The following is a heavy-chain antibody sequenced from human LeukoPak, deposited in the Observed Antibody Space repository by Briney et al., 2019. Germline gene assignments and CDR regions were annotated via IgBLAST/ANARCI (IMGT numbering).Heavy chain of an antibody. J-gene: IGHJ4*02. CDR2: IKQDGSGE. CDR3: ARDWRSSSCYYS. V-gene: IGHV3-7*01. CDR1: GFTFSSHW. D-gene: IGHD2-2*01. Sequence: SGGPLRLSCAASGFTFSSHWMSWVRQAPGKGLEGVATIKQDGSGEYYVDSVKGRFHISRDNAKNSLYLQMTSLRAEDSAVYYCARDWRSSSCYYSWGQGTQVTVSS.